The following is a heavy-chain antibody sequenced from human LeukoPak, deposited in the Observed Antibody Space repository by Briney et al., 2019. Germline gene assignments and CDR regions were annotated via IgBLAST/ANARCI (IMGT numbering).Heavy chain of an antibody. D-gene: IGHD6-13*01. J-gene: IGHJ4*02. V-gene: IGHV1-46*01. CDR2: INPSGGST. CDR1: GYTFTSYY. Sequence: GASVKVSCKASGYTFTSYYMHWVRQAPGQGLEWMGIINPSGGSTSYAQKFQGRVTMTRDTSISTAYMELSRLRSDDTAVYYCARARGAAAWDYWGQGTLVTVSS. CDR3: ARARGAAAWDY.